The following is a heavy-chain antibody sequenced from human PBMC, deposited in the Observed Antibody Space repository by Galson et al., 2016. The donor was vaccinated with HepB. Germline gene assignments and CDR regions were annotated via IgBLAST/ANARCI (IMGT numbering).Heavy chain of an antibody. D-gene: IGHD3-10*01. J-gene: IGHJ3*02. Sequence: SETLSLTCAVYGGSFNGYCWTWIRQSPGKGLEWIGEVHQSGNINYNPSLKSRVTISGDRSENQFSLKMTSVTAADTAVYFCARGFVVRGLSYYGSGKQSGGAFDIWGQGTMVTVSS. CDR3: ARGFVVRGLSYYGSGKQSGGAFDI. V-gene: IGHV4-34*01. CDR1: GGSFNGYC. CDR2: VHQSGNI.